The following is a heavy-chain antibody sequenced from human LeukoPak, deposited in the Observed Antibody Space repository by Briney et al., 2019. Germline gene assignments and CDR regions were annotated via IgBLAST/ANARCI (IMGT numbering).Heavy chain of an antibody. CDR1: GLIFSNYW. V-gene: IGHV3-7*01. Sequence: PGGSLRLSCAASGLIFSNYWVTWARQAPGKGLEWVANIKQDGSEKYYVDSMKGRFTISRDNAKKSLYLQMNSLRAEDTAVYYCAAAGMDYWGQGTLVTDSS. J-gene: IGHJ4*02. CDR2: IKQDGSEK. CDR3: AAAGMDY. D-gene: IGHD6-19*01.